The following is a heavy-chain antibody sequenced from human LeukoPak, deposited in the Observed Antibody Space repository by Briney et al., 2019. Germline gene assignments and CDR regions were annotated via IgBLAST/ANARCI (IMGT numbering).Heavy chain of an antibody. CDR1: GGSISSYY. V-gene: IGHV4-59*08. D-gene: IGHD3-3*01. J-gene: IGHJ6*03. CDR2: IYYSGST. Sequence: PSEALSLTCTVPGGSISSYYWSWIRQPPGKGLEWIGYIYYSGSTNYNPSLKSRVTISVDTSKNQLSLKLSSVTAADTAVYYCARVRATLFGVAMDYMDVWGKGTTVTVSS. CDR3: ARVRATLFGVAMDYMDV.